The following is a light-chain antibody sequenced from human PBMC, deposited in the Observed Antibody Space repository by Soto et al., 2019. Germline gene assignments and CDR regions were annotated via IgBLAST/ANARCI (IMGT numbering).Light chain of an antibody. CDR3: HRRQSWPRT. CDR2: LAS. CDR1: QAVNTR. J-gene: IGKJ1*01. Sequence: EIVLAQSPATLSSFPGDRVILSCRASQAVNTRLAWYQHKPGQAPRLLIYLASNRAAGVPARFSGSGSGTDFTLTISDVEPEDFAVYYCHRRQSWPRTFGQGTKVDIK. V-gene: IGKV3-11*01.